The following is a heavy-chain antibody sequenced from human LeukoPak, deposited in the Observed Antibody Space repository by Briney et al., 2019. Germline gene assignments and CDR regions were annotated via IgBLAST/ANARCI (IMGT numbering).Heavy chain of an antibody. CDR3: ARGYYYGSLDI. Sequence: PSETLSLTCTVSGGSINSYYWSWIRQPPGKGLEWIGYIYYSGSTNYNPSLKSRVTISVDTSKNQFSLKPSSVTAADTAVYYCARGYYYGSLDIWGQGTMVTVSS. J-gene: IGHJ3*02. D-gene: IGHD3-10*01. CDR1: GGSINSYY. V-gene: IGHV4-59*01. CDR2: IYYSGST.